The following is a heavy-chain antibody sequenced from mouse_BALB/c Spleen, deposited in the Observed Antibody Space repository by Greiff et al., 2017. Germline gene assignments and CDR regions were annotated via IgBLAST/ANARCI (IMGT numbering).Heavy chain of an antibody. Sequence: VQLVESGPGLVAPSQSLSITCTVSGFSLTSYGVHWVRQPPGKGLEWLGVIWAGGSTNYNSALMSSLSISKDNSKSQVFFKMNSLQTDDTAMYYCAREGGDAMDYWGQGTAVTVSA. CDR1: GFSLTSYG. J-gene: IGHJ4*01. V-gene: IGHV2-9*02. CDR2: IWAGGST. CDR3: AREGGDAMDY.